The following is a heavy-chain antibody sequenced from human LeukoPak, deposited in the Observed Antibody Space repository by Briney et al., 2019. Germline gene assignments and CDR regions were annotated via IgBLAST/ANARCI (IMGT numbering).Heavy chain of an antibody. CDR1: GFTFSSYA. V-gene: IGHV3-30-3*01. CDR2: ISYDASNK. D-gene: IGHD4-23*01. CDR3: AREEYGGVYFDY. J-gene: IGHJ4*02. Sequence: GGSLRLSCAASGFTFSSYAMHWVRQAPGKGLEWVAVISYDASNKYYTDSVKGRFTISRDNSKNLLYLQMDSLRVEDTAVYHCAREEYGGVYFDYWGQGTLVTVSS.